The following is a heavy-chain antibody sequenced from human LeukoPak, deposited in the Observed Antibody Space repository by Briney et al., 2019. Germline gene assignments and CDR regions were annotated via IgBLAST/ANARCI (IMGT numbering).Heavy chain of an antibody. Sequence: GGSLRLSCAASGFTFSNYWMNWVRQAPGKGLEWVANIKQDGSVSFYEVSVKGRFTISRDNAKNSLYPEMHSLRAEDMAVCFCARDGEYDSGGFYYDRLDHWGQGTLVTVSS. CDR3: ARDGEYDSGGFYYDRLDH. D-gene: IGHD3-22*01. J-gene: IGHJ4*02. V-gene: IGHV3-7*01. CDR2: IKQDGSVS. CDR1: GFTFSNYW.